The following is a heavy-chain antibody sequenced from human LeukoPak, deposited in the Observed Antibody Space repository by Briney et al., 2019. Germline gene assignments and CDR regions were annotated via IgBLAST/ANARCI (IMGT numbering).Heavy chain of an antibody. CDR3: AKVATMILMVSTFDY. J-gene: IGHJ4*02. D-gene: IGHD3-22*01. Sequence: GGSLRLSCAASGFTFSSYAMSWVRQAPGKGLEWVSAISGSGGSTYYADSVKGRFTISRDNSKNTLYLQMNSLRAEDTAVYCCAKVATMILMVSTFDYWGQGTLVTVSS. CDR2: ISGSGGST. V-gene: IGHV3-23*01. CDR1: GFTFSSYA.